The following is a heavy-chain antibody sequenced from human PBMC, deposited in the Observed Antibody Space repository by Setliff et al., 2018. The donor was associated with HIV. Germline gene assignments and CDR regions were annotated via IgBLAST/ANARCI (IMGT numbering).Heavy chain of an antibody. CDR3: ARDYRIAAAGGPPGY. Sequence: RASVKVSCKASGFSLSVYFIHWVQQAPGKGLEWMGRIDPSDGKAVYAEKFQNRITITADTSTDTAYMELSSLRSEDTAVYYCARDYRIAAAGGPPGYWGQGTLVTVSS. V-gene: IGHV1-69-2*01. D-gene: IGHD6-13*01. CDR1: GFSLSVYF. CDR2: IDPSDGKA. J-gene: IGHJ4*02.